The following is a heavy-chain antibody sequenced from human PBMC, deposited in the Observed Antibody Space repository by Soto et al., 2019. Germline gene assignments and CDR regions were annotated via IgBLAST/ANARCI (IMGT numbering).Heavy chain of an antibody. CDR2: VNPSGGSR. J-gene: IGHJ4*02. CDR1: GYTFRNYY. D-gene: IGHD2-15*01. CDR3: ARDYCSAGRCQFDY. V-gene: IGHV1-46*01. Sequence: AAVQVSCKASGYTFRNYYMHWVRQTPGQGLEWMGIVNPSGGSRTYAQKFQGRVTMTSDTSTSTVYMELSSLRSEDTAVYYCARDYCSAGRCQFDYWGQGTLVTVSS.